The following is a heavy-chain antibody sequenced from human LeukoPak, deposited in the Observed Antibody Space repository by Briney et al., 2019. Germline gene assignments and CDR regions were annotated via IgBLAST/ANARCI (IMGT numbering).Heavy chain of an antibody. CDR3: ARGGSSGWYSGFDY. CDR1: GFTFSSYE. CDR2: ISSSGSTI. J-gene: IGHJ4*02. Sequence: GGSLRLSCAASGFTFSSYEMNWVCQAPGKGLEWVSYISSSGSTIYYADSVKGRFTISRDSAKNSLYLQMNSLRAEDTAVYYCARGGSSGWYSGFDYWGQGTLVTVSS. V-gene: IGHV3-48*03. D-gene: IGHD6-19*01.